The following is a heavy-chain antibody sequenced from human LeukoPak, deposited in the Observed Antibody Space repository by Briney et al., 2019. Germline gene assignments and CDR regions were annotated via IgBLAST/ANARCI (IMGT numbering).Heavy chain of an antibody. D-gene: IGHD3-10*01. CDR1: GFTFSSYW. V-gene: IGHV3-7*03. CDR3: ARRGHYYGSGSPPFYYYYYYMDV. CDR2: IKQDGSEK. J-gene: IGHJ6*03. Sequence: GGSLRLSCAASGFTFSSYWMSWVRQAPGKGLEWVANIKQDGSEKYYVDSVKGRFTISRDNAKNSLYLQMNSLRAEDTAVYYCARRGHYYGSGSPPFYYYYYYMDVWGKGTTVTISS.